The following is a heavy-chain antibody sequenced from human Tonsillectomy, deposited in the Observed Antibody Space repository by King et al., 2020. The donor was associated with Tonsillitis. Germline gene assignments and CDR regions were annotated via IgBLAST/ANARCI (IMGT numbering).Heavy chain of an antibody. CDR1: GFTFSDYY. V-gene: IGHV3-11*06. Sequence: VQLVESGGGLVKPGGSLRLSGAASGFTFSDYYMTWIRQAPGKGLEWISYIDGSSTFTTYADPVQGRFTISRDNARNSLFLHMNSLRAEDTAVYYCARERDYSTSVFDSWGLGTLVTVSS. J-gene: IGHJ4*02. CDR2: IDGSSTFT. CDR3: ARERDYSTSVFDS. D-gene: IGHD4-11*01.